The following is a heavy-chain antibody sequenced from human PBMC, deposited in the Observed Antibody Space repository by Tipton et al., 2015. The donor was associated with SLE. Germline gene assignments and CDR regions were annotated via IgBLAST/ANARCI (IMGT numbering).Heavy chain of an antibody. D-gene: IGHD3-16*01. CDR1: GASVSSFC. CDR2: VCNSGSA. J-gene: IGHJ6*02. CDR3: ARQRLRLLSPLGS. V-gene: IGHV4-59*08. Sequence: TLSLTCTVSGASVSSFCWNWIRQSPGKGLEWIGCVCNSGSANYDPSLKSRGTISVDTSRNHFSLELTSVTAADTAVYYCARQRLRLLSPLGSWGQGTTATLPS.